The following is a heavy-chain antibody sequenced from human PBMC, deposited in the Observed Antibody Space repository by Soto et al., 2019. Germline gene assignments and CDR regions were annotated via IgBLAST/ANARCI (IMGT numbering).Heavy chain of an antibody. D-gene: IGHD6-13*01. Sequence: EVQLLESGGGLVQPGGSLRLSCAASGFTFSSYAMSWVRRAPGKGLEWVSAISGSGNTTYYADSVKGRFTISRDSSKNTLYLQMNSLRAEDTAVYFCAKARSSSWYPQYWGQGTMVTVSS. CDR2: ISGSGNTT. CDR3: AKARSSSWYPQY. J-gene: IGHJ4*02. CDR1: GFTFSSYA. V-gene: IGHV3-23*01.